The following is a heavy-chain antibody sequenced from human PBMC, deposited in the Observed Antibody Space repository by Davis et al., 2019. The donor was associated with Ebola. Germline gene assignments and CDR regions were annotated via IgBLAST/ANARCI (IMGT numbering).Heavy chain of an antibody. Sequence: GGSLRLSCAASGFTFGDYAMHWVRQAPGKGLEWVSLISWDGRSTAYADSVRGRLSISRDNSKKFLYLQMNGLRAEDTALYYCTAYDSTFRNFWGQGTLVTVSS. J-gene: IGHJ4*02. CDR1: GFTFGDYA. D-gene: IGHD3-22*01. CDR3: TAYDSTFRNF. V-gene: IGHV3-43D*03. CDR2: ISWDGRST.